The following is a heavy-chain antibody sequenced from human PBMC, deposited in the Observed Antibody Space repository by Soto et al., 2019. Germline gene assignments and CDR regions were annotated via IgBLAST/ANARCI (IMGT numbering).Heavy chain of an antibody. V-gene: IGHV1-18*01. D-gene: IGHD2-2*01. CDR3: ARDIVVVPAAAGVQFDY. J-gene: IGHJ4*02. Sequence: ASVKVSCKASGYTFTSYGISWVRQAPGQGLEWMGWISAYNGNTNYAQKLQGRVTMTTDTSTSTAYMELRSLRSDDTAVCYCARDIVVVPAAAGVQFDYWGQGTLVTVSS. CDR2: ISAYNGNT. CDR1: GYTFTSYG.